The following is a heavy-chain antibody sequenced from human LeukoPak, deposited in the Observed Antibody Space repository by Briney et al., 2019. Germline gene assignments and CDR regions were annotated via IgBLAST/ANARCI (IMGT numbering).Heavy chain of an antibody. CDR2: INSDGSST. V-gene: IGHV3-74*01. J-gene: IGHJ4*02. D-gene: IGHD3-16*02. CDR1: GFTFSSYW. CDR3: ARVILGSRDFDY. Sequence: PGGSLRLSCAASGFTFSSYWMHSVRQAPGNGLVWVSRINSDGSSTSYADSVKGRFAISSAHAKNPLYLKMNSLRAEDTAVYYCARVILGSRDFDYWGQGTLVTVSS.